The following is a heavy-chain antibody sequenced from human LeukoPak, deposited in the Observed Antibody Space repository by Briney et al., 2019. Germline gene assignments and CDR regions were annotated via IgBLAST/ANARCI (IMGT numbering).Heavy chain of an antibody. J-gene: IGHJ5*02. CDR1: GGSISSGDYY. D-gene: IGHD3-22*01. CDR2: IYYSGST. V-gene: IGHV4-30-4*08. Sequence: SETLSLTCTVSGGSISSGDYYWSWIRQPPGKGLEWIGYIYYSGSTYYNPSLKSRVTISVDTSKNQFSLKLSSVTAADTAVYYCARDAPTSITMMPWGQGTLVTVSS. CDR3: ARDAPTSITMMP.